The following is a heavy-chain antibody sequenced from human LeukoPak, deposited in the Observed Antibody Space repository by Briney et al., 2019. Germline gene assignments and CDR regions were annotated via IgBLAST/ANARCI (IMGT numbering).Heavy chain of an antibody. Sequence: ASVKVSCKASGYTFTGYYMHWVRQAPGQGLEWMGWINPNSGGTNYAQKFQGRVTMTRDTSISTAYMELSRLRSDDTAVYYCARGAAIFGVVITYYYYYYGMDVWGQGTTVTVSS. V-gene: IGHV1-2*02. CDR1: GYTFTGYY. J-gene: IGHJ6*02. CDR3: ARGAAIFGVVITYYYYYYGMDV. CDR2: INPNSGGT. D-gene: IGHD3-3*01.